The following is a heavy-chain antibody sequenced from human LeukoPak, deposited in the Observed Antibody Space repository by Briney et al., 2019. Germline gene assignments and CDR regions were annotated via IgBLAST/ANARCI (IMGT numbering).Heavy chain of an antibody. Sequence: GGSLRLSCAASGFTLSSYWMTWVRQAPGKGLEWVANIKEDGSEKFYVDSVEGRFTISRDNAKNSLYLQTNSLRAEDTAVYYCARGRGIVGATTTGYYFDYWGQGTLVTVSS. V-gene: IGHV3-7*01. J-gene: IGHJ4*02. CDR1: GFTLSSYW. CDR2: IKEDGSEK. CDR3: ARGRGIVGATTTGYYFDY. D-gene: IGHD1-26*01.